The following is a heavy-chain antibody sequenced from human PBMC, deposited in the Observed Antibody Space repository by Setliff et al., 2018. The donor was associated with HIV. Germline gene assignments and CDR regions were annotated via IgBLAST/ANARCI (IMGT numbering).Heavy chain of an antibody. CDR3: ARVGPFEFDSSGYAEF. J-gene: IGHJ4*02. V-gene: IGHV1-18*01. D-gene: IGHD3-22*01. CDR1: GYTFTTYG. Sequence: ASVKVSCKASGYTFTTYGISWVRQAPGHGLEWMGWISPNFGHTKYAQRFLDRVTVTTDTSTSTAYMELRSLRSDDTAVYFCARVGPFEFDSSGYAEFWGQGTPVTVSS. CDR2: ISPNFGHT.